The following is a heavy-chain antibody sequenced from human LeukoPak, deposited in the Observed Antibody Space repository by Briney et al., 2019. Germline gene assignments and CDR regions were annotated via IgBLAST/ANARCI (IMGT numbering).Heavy chain of an antibody. CDR2: INPKSGGT. D-gene: IGHD1-26*01. J-gene: IGHJ4*02. CDR3: ARPSGSYYRIFDY. Sequence: ASVKVSCKASGYTFTGYYAHWVRQAPGQGLEWMGWINPKSGGTNYAQKFQGRVTMTRDTSISTAYMELSRLRSDDTAVYYCARPSGSYYRIFDYWGQGTLVTVSS. CDR1: GYTFTGYY. V-gene: IGHV1-2*02.